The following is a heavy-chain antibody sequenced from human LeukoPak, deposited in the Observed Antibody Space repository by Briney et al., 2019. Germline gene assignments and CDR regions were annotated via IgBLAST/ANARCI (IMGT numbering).Heavy chain of an antibody. Sequence: ASVKVSCKVSGYTLTELSMHWVRQAPGKGPEWMGGFDPEDGETIYAQKFQGRVTMTEDTSTDTAYMELSSLRSEDTAVYYCATGECTNGVCLYAFDIWGQGTMVTVSS. CDR1: GYTLTELS. CDR2: FDPEDGET. V-gene: IGHV1-24*01. CDR3: ATGECTNGVCLYAFDI. D-gene: IGHD2-8*01. J-gene: IGHJ3*02.